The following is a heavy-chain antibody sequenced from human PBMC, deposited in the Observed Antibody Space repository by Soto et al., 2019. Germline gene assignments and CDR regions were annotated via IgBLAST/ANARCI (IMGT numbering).Heavy chain of an antibody. Sequence: GGSLRLSCAASGFTFSSYSMNWVRQAPGKGLEWVSSISSSSSYIYYADSVKGRFTISRDNAKNSLYLQMNSLRAEDTAVYSCARDIRGGSSIAALVAFDIWGQGTMVTVSS. CDR2: ISSSSSYI. J-gene: IGHJ3*02. CDR3: ARDIRGGSSIAALVAFDI. V-gene: IGHV3-21*01. CDR1: GFTFSSYS. D-gene: IGHD6-6*01.